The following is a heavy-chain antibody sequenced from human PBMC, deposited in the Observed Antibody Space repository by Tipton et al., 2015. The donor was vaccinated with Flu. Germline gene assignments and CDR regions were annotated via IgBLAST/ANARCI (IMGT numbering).Heavy chain of an antibody. CDR2: IYTSGRT. Sequence: TLSLTCTVSGGSISSGSYYWSWLRQPAGKGLEWIGRIYTSGRTNYNPSLKSRVTISVDTSKNQFSLKLSSVTAADTAVYYCARERDVLLWFGELGYFDYWGQGTLVTVSS. D-gene: IGHD3-10*01. J-gene: IGHJ4*02. CDR3: ARERDVLLWFGELGYFDY. V-gene: IGHV4-61*02. CDR1: GGSISSGSYY.